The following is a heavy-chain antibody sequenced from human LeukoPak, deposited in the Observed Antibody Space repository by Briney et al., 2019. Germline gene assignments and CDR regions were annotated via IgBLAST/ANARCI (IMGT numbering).Heavy chain of an antibody. D-gene: IGHD3-22*01. CDR3: ARDSDYYDSSGYYAPYYYGMDV. CDR1: GYTFTSYA. CDR2: ISAYNGST. Sequence: ASVKVSCKASGYTFTSYAMHWVRQAPGQGLEWMGWISAYNGSTNYAQKLQGRVTMTTDTSTSTAYMELRSLRSDDTAVYYCARDSDYYDSSGYYAPYYYGMDVWGQGTTVTVSS. V-gene: IGHV1-18*01. J-gene: IGHJ6*02.